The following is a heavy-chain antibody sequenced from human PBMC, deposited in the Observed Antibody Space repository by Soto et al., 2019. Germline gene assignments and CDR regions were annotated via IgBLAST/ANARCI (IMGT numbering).Heavy chain of an antibody. CDR1: GVTFSSYA. V-gene: IGHV3-23*01. CDR3: AKMGISTTSSFDN. J-gene: IGHJ4*02. CDR2: ISSRGGSV. D-gene: IGHD1-26*01. Sequence: GGSLRLSCAASGVTFSSYAMGWVRQAPGKGLEWVSVISSRGGSVYYADSVKVRFTVSRDNSLNVLFLHMNKLRVEDTAVYYCAKMGISTTSSFDNWGQGILVTVSS.